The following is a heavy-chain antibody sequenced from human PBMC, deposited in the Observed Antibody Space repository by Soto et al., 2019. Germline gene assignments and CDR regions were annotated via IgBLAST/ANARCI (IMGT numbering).Heavy chain of an antibody. J-gene: IGHJ4*02. Sequence: GESLKISCKGSGYSFTSYWISWVRQMPGKGLEWMGRIDPSDSYTNYGPSFQGHVTISADKSISTAYLQWSSLKASDTAMYYCARLPADIVGATLDFDYWGQGTLVTAPQ. CDR3: ARLPADIVGATLDFDY. CDR2: IDPSDSYT. V-gene: IGHV5-10-1*01. D-gene: IGHD1-26*01. CDR1: GYSFTSYW.